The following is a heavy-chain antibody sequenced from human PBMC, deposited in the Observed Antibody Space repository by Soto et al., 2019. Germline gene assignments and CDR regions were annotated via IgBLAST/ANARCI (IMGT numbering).Heavy chain of an antibody. Sequence: SETLSLTCTVSGVSISNSSYYWGWIRQPPGKGLERIGSLYYSGSTYYNPSLKSRVTISVDRSKNQFSLKLSSVTAADTAVYYCARVPDRWGQGTLVTVSS. J-gene: IGHJ5*02. D-gene: IGHD2-2*01. CDR3: ARVPDR. CDR2: LYYSGST. CDR1: GVSISNSSYY. V-gene: IGHV4-39*07.